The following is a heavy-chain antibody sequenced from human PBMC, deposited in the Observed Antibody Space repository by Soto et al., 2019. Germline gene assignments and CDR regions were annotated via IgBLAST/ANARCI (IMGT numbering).Heavy chain of an antibody. Sequence: QVQLQQWGAGLLKPSETLSLTCAVHGGSFSGFYWTWIRQPPGKGLEWIGEINHSGSSNYNPPLKSRVTMSLDTSRNQFSLSLNSVTAADTDVYYCARMAGPWYFDLWGRGTLVTVSS. CDR2: INHSGSS. CDR3: ARMAGPWYFDL. CDR1: GGSFSGFY. J-gene: IGHJ2*01. V-gene: IGHV4-34*01.